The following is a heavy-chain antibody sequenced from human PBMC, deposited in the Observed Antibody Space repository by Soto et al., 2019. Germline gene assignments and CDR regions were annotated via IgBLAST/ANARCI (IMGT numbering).Heavy chain of an antibody. CDR1: GFTFTRYS. V-gene: IGHV3-21*06. CDR3: ARESEDLTSNFDY. J-gene: IGHJ4*02. CDR2: ISSTTNYI. Sequence: SGGSLRLSCAASGFTFTRYSMNWVRQAPGKGLEWVSSISSTTNYIYYGDSMKGRFTISRDNAKNSLYLEMNSLRAENTAVYYCARESEDLTSNFDYWGQGTLVTVSS.